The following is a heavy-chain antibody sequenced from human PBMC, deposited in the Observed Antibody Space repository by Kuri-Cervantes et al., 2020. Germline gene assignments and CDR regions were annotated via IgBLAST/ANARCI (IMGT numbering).Heavy chain of an antibody. D-gene: IGHD6-13*01. J-gene: IGHJ4*02. CDR3: TADSSSWSFFDY. V-gene: IGHV3-49*02. Sequence: WIRQPPGKGLEWVGFIRSKAYGGTTEYAASVKGRFTISRDDSKSIAYLQMNSLKTEDTAVYYCTADSSSWSFFDYWGQGTLVTVSS. CDR2: IRSKAYGGTT.